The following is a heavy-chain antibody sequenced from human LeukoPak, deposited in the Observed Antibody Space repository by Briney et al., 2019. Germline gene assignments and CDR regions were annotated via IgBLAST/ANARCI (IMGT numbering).Heavy chain of an antibody. J-gene: IGHJ2*01. D-gene: IGHD2-8*02. Sequence: GGSLRLSCTASGFTFSNYWMSWVRQAPGKGLEWVANIKTDGSEKYYVDSVKGRFTFSRDNSKNTLYLQMDSLRAEDTAVYYCIVVLVPAAFWHFDVWGRGTQVTVSS. CDR1: GFTFSNYW. CDR3: IVVLVPAAFWHFDV. V-gene: IGHV3-7*01. CDR2: IKTDGSEK.